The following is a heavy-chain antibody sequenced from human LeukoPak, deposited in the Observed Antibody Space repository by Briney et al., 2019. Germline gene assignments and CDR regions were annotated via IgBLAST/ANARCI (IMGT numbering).Heavy chain of an antibody. V-gene: IGHV1-69*05. CDR2: IIPIFGTA. D-gene: IGHD2-2*02. J-gene: IGHJ6*03. Sequence: SVKVSCKASGGTFSSYAISWVRQAPGQGLEWMGGIIPIFGTANYAQKFQGRVTITTDESTSTAYMELSSLRSEDTAVYYCASTYYCSSTSCYTKRANYYYYMDVWGKGTTVTVSS. CDR3: ASTYYCSSTSCYTKRANYYYYMDV. CDR1: GGTFSSYA.